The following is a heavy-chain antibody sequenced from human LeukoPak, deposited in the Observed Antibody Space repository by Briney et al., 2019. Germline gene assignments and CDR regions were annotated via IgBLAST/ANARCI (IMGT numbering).Heavy chain of an antibody. CDR1: GFTFSSYS. Sequence: GGSLRLSCAASGFTFSSYSMNWVRQAPGKGLEWVSSISSSSSYIYYADSVKGRFTISRDNAKNSPYLQMNSLRAEDTAVYYCARDREGYYDSSGYYERFDYWGQGTLVTVSS. J-gene: IGHJ4*02. CDR2: ISSSSSYI. D-gene: IGHD3-22*01. V-gene: IGHV3-21*01. CDR3: ARDREGYYDSSGYYERFDY.